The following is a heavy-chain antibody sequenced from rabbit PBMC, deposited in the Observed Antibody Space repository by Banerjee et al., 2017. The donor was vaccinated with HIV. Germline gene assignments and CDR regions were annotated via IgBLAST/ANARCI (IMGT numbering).Heavy chain of an antibody. D-gene: IGHD7-1*01. J-gene: IGHJ4*01. CDR1: GFSFSSGYW. CDR2: INTNSGNT. V-gene: IGHV1S45*01. CDR3: ARDYAGYSLFQL. Sequence: QEQLEESGGDLVKPEGSLTLTCTASGFSFSSGYWMCWVRQAPGKGLEWIGCINTNSGNTVYASWAKGRFTISKTSSTTVPLQMTSLTAADTATYFCARDYAGYSLFQLWGPGTLVTVS.